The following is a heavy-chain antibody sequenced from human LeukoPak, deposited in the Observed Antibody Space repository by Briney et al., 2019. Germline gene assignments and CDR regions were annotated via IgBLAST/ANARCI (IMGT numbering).Heavy chain of an antibody. CDR1: GFTFSTYY. D-gene: IGHD5-12*01. J-gene: IGHJ4*02. V-gene: IGHV3-21*01. CDR2: ISTSSSYI. CDR3: ARVGLDRRGYSGYEAFDY. Sequence: PGGSLRLSCAAPGFTFSTYYMNWVRQAPGKGLEWVSSISTSSSYIYYADAVKGRFTISRDNAKNSLYLQINSLRAEDTAVYYCARVGLDRRGYSGYEAFDYWGQGTLVTVSS.